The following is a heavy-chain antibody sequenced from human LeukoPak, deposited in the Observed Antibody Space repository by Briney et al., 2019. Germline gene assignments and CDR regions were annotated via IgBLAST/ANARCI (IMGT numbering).Heavy chain of an antibody. CDR1: GGSISSSSYY. Sequence: SETLSLTCTVSGGSISSSSYYWGWIRRPPGKGLEWIGSIYYSGSTYYNPSLKSRVTISVDTSKNQFSLKLSSVTAADTAVYYCARVLDDYVWGSYRYTMGPLYYFDYWGQGTLVTVSS. V-gene: IGHV4-39*01. CDR3: ARVLDDYVWGSYRYTMGPLYYFDY. D-gene: IGHD3-16*02. J-gene: IGHJ4*02. CDR2: IYYSGST.